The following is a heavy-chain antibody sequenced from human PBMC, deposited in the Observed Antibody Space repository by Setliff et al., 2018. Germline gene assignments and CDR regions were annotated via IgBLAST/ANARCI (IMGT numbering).Heavy chain of an antibody. CDR2: IYTSWSS. CDR3: ARTCSGSGCYAGLES. J-gene: IGHJ4*02. CDR1: GGSISSAPYY. V-gene: IGHV4-61*09. Sequence: SETLSLTCTVSGGSISSAPYYWSWIRQPAGKGPEWIGHIYTSWSSNYNPSLKSRVTMSIDTSKNQFSLNLSSVTAADTAVYYCARTCSGSGCYAGLESWGQGTPVTVSS. D-gene: IGHD2-15*01.